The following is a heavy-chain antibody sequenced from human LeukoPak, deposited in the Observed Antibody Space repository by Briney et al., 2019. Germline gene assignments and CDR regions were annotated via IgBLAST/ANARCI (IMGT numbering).Heavy chain of an antibody. D-gene: IGHD3-3*01. J-gene: IGHJ3*02. CDR1: GGSISSYY. CDR3: ARVTIFGVVIIQRAPIGGFDI. V-gene: IGHV4-38-2*02. Sequence: SETLSLTCTVSGGSISSYYWSWIRQPPGKGLEWIGSIYHSGSTYYNPSLKSRVTISVDTSKNQFSLKLSSVTAADTAVYYCARVTIFGVVIIQRAPIGGFDIWGQGTMVTVSS. CDR2: IYHSGST.